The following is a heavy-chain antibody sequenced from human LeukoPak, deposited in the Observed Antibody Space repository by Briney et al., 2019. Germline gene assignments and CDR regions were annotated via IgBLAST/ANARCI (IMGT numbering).Heavy chain of an antibody. Sequence: SETLSLTCTVSGGSISSSSYYWGWIRQPPGKGLEWIGSIYYSGSTYYNPSLKSRVTISVDTSKNQFSLKLSSVTAADTAVYYCASQGSSWGDYYYYMDVWGKGTTVTVSS. CDR3: ASQGSSWGDYYYYMDV. CDR2: IYYSGST. D-gene: IGHD6-6*01. CDR1: GGSISSSSYY. V-gene: IGHV4-39*01. J-gene: IGHJ6*03.